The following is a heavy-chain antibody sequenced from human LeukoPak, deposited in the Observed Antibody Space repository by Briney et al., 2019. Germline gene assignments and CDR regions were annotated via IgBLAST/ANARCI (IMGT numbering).Heavy chain of an antibody. V-gene: IGHV3-15*01. CDR2: IKSKTDGGTT. D-gene: IGHD2-21*02. CDR3: TTGVIAYCGGDCYSNY. J-gene: IGHJ4*02. Sequence: GGSLRLPCAASGFTFSNAWMSWVRQAPGKGLEWVGRIKSKTDGGTTDYAAPVKGRFTISRDDSKNTLYLQMNSLKTEDTAVYYCTTGVIAYCGGDCYSNYWGQGTLVTVSS. CDR1: GFTFSNAW.